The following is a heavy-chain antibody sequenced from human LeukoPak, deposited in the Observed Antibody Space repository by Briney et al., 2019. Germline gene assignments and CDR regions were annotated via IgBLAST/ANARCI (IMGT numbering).Heavy chain of an antibody. V-gene: IGHV3-23*01. CDR1: GFTFSSYA. D-gene: IGHD3-3*01. CDR3: AKGRSAFGVVGYY. Sequence: GGSLRLSCAASGFTFSSYAMSWVRQAPGKGLEWVSAISGSGGSTYYADSVKGRFTIPRDNSKNTLYLQMNSLRAEDTAVYYCAKGRSAFGVVGYYWGQGTLVTVSS. CDR2: ISGSGGST. J-gene: IGHJ4*02.